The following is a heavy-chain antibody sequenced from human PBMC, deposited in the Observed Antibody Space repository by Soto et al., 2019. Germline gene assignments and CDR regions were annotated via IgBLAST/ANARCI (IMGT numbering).Heavy chain of an antibody. CDR2: VSGGGDTT. CDR3: ARKVPGSTNLPIYWYFDL. J-gene: IGHJ2*01. D-gene: IGHD3-10*01. Sequence: EVQLLESGGGLVQPGGSLRLSCEGSGFTFNNDAMNWVRQAPWKGLEWVSAVSGGGDTTFYADSVKGRFTISRDNSKNTVSLQTNSLGVDDTAVYYCARKVPGSTNLPIYWYFDLWGRGTLVTVSS. V-gene: IGHV3-23*01. CDR1: GFTFNNDA.